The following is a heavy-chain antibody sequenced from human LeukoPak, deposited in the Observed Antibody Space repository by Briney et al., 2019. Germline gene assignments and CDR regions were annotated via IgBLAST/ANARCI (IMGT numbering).Heavy chain of an antibody. CDR3: ARERSSSGGQNWFEP. V-gene: IGHV4-39*07. D-gene: IGHD4-23*01. CDR2: VYYTEGT. CDR1: GGYIITSGHY. Sequence: SETLSLTCTVSGGYIITSGHYWGWIRQPPGKGLEWIGSVYYTEGTSTNPLFRSRMSISVDTSKNPFSLNLTSVTAADAAVYYCARERSSSGGQNWFEPWGQGTLVTVSS. J-gene: IGHJ5*02.